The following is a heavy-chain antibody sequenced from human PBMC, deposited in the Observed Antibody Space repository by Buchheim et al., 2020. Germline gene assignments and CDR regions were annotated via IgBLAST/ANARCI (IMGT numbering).Heavy chain of an antibody. Sequence: QVQLQESGPGLVKPSQTLSLTCTVSGGSISAGDYYWSWIRQPPGKALEWIGYIYYSGSTHYNSSLKSRVTISVDTSKNQSSLKLSSVTAADTAVYFCARGRWAGDDAFDIWGQGT. CDR2: IYYSGST. CDR3: ARGRWAGDDAFDI. J-gene: IGHJ3*02. CDR1: GGSISAGDYY. D-gene: IGHD3-16*01. V-gene: IGHV4-30-4*01.